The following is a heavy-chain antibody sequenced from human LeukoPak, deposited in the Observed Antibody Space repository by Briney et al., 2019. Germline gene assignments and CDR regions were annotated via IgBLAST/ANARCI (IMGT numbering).Heavy chain of an antibody. CDR3: ARGYSIATQNAFDI. CDR1: GYTFTSYD. Sequence: ASVKVSCKASGYTFTSYDINWVRQATGQGLEWMGWMNPNSGNTGYAQKFQGRVTMTRNTSISTAYMELSSLRSEDTAVYYCARGYSIATQNAFDIWGQGTMVTVSS. V-gene: IGHV1-8*01. J-gene: IGHJ3*02. D-gene: IGHD4-11*01. CDR2: MNPNSGNT.